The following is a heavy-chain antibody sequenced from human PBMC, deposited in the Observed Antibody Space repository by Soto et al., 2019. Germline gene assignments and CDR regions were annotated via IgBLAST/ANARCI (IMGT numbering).Heavy chain of an antibody. CDR1: GDSISSGGYY. J-gene: IGHJ4*02. D-gene: IGHD3-10*01. V-gene: IGHV4-61*08. Sequence: SETLSLTCAVSGDSISSGGYYWSWIRQPPGKGLEWIGYIYYSGSTRYNPSLKSRVTISVDTSKNQFSLKLSSVTAADTAVYYCARERSLDGSGSYYKGTQDYFDYWGQGTLVTVS. CDR2: IYYSGST. CDR3: ARERSLDGSGSYYKGTQDYFDY.